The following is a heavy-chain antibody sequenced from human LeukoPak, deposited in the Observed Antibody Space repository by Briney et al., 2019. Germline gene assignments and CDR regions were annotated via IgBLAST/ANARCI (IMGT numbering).Heavy chain of an antibody. J-gene: IGHJ6*03. CDR2: INHSGST. D-gene: IGHD6-19*01. CDR1: GGSFSGYY. V-gene: IGHV4-34*01. Sequence: PSETLSLTCAVYGGSFSGYYWSWIRQPPGKGLEWIGEINHSGSTNYNPSLKSRVTISVATSKNQFSLKLSSVTAADTAVYYCARGVSYSSGWYDYYYYYMDVWGKGTTVTVSS. CDR3: ARGVSYSSGWYDYYYYYMDV.